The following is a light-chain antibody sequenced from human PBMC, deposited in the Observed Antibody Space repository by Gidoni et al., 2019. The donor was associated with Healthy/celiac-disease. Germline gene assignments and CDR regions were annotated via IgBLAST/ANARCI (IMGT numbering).Light chain of an antibody. Sequence: DLVMTQSPLSLPVTPGEPASISSRSSQSLLHSNGYNYLDWYLQKPGQSPLLLIYLGSNRASGVPDRFSGSGSGAYFTLKIIRVEAEDVGVYYGMQALQTPLTFGGGTKVEIK. CDR1: QSLLHSNGYNY. V-gene: IGKV2-28*01. J-gene: IGKJ4*01. CDR3: MQALQTPLT. CDR2: LGS.